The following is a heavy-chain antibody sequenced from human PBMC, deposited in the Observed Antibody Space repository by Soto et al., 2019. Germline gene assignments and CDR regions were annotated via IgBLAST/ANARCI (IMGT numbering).Heavy chain of an antibody. Sequence: ASVKVSCKASGYTFTSYYMHWVRQAPGRGLEWMGIINPSGGSTSYAQKFQGRVTMTRDTSTSTVYMELSSLRSEDTAVYYCARSYPLYCSSTSCYPYYFDYWGQGTLVTVSS. D-gene: IGHD2-2*01. V-gene: IGHV1-46*01. CDR1: GYTFTSYY. J-gene: IGHJ4*02. CDR2: INPSGGST. CDR3: ARSYPLYCSSTSCYPYYFDY.